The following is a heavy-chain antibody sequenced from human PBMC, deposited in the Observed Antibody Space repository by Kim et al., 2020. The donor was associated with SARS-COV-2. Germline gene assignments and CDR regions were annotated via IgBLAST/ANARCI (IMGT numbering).Heavy chain of an antibody. CDR2: IYYSGST. V-gene: IGHV4-59*01. J-gene: IGHJ4*02. CDR3: AREIGGGYFDC. D-gene: IGHD3-16*01. Sequence: SETLSLTCTVSGGSISSYYWSWIRQPPGKGLEWIGYIYYSGSTNYNPSLKSRVTISVDTSKNQFSLKLSSVTAADTAVYYCAREIGGGYFDCWGQGTLVTVSS. CDR1: GGSISSYY.